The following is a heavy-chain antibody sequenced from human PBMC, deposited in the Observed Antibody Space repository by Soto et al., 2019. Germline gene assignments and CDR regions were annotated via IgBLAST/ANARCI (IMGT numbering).Heavy chain of an antibody. CDR2: IIPIFGTA. CDR3: ARSQVRNWNYEGIFDY. J-gene: IGHJ4*02. CDR1: GGTFSSYA. V-gene: IGHV1-69*13. Sequence: GASVKVSCKASGGTFSSYAISWVRQAPGQGLEWMGGIIPIFGTANYAQKFQGRVTITADESTSTAYMELSSLRSEDTAVYYCARSQVRNWNYEGIFDYWGQGTLVTVSS. D-gene: IGHD1-7*01.